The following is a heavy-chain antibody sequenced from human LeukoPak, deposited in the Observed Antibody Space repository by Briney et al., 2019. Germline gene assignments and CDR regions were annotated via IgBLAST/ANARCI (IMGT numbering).Heavy chain of an antibody. J-gene: IGHJ4*02. Sequence: SETLSLTCTVSGGSISSYYWSWIRQPAGKGREWIGRIYTRGSTNYNPSLKSRVTMSVDTSKNQFSLKLSSVTAADTAVYYCARTSGSYFDYWGQGTLVTVSS. V-gene: IGHV4-4*07. CDR1: GGSISSYY. CDR3: ARTSGSYFDY. CDR2: IYTRGST. D-gene: IGHD1-26*01.